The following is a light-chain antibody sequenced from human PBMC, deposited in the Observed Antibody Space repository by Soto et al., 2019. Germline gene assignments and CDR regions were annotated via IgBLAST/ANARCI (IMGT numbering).Light chain of an antibody. Sequence: EIVLTQSPGSLSLSPGESPTLSCRASQSVSNTHVAWYQQRPGQAPRLLIYDASRRDIGVPDRFSGSGSGTDFTLTISGLEPEDFAVYFCHQYGTSPQTFGQGTKVEIK. V-gene: IGKV3-20*01. CDR1: QSVSNTH. J-gene: IGKJ1*01. CDR2: DAS. CDR3: HQYGTSPQT.